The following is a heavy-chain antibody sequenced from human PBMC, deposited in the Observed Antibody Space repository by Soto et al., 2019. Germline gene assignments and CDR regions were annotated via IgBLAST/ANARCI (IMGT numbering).Heavy chain of an antibody. Sequence: GASVKACCKASGYTFTDYYMHWVRQAPGQGLEWMGWINPNSGGTNYAQKFQGWVTMTRDTSISTAYMELSRLRSDDTAVYYCARDLGQADWFDPWGHGTLVTVSS. J-gene: IGHJ5*02. CDR2: INPNSGGT. CDR1: GYTFTDYY. V-gene: IGHV1-2*04. D-gene: IGHD7-27*01. CDR3: ARDLGQADWFDP.